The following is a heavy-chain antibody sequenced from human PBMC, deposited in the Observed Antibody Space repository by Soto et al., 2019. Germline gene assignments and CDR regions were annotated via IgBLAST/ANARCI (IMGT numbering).Heavy chain of an antibody. V-gene: IGHV1-69*13. CDR3: ARDHPRGYYDSSGYLDAFDI. CDR1: GGTFSSYA. D-gene: IGHD3-22*01. CDR2: IIHIFGTA. Sequence: SVKVSCKASGGTFSSYAISWVRQAPGQGLEWMGGIIHIFGTANYAQKFQGRVTITADESTSTAYMELSSLRSEDTAVYYCARDHPRGYYDSSGYLDAFDIWGQGTMVTVSS. J-gene: IGHJ3*02.